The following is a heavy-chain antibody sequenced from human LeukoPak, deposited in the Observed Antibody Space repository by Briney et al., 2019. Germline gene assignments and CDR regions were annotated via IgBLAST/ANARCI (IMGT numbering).Heavy chain of an antibody. V-gene: IGHV3-23*01. J-gene: IGHJ5*02. CDR1: GFTFSSYA. CDR3: AKGPAMVRGSFDP. D-gene: IGHD3-10*01. Sequence: GGSLRLSCAASGFTFSSYAMSWVRQAPGEGLEWVSAISGSGGSTYHADSVKGRFTISRDNSKNTLYLQMNSLRTEETAVYYCAKGPAMVRGSFDPWGQGTLVTVSS. CDR2: ISGSGGST.